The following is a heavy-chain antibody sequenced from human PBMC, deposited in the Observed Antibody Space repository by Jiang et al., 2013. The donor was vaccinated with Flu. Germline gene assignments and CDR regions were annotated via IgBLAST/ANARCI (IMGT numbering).Heavy chain of an antibody. CDR2: INPGGNT. CDR3: ARESRFAAVGADY. D-gene: IGHD6-13*01. CDR1: GDSLSSNHW. V-gene: IGHV4-4*02. J-gene: IGHJ4*02. Sequence: GSGLVKPSETLSLTCTVSGDSLSSNHWWSWVRQPPGEGLEWIGEINPGGNTNYNPSFKSRLSMSVDKSRNQFFLKLTSVTASDTAVYFCARESRFAAVGADYWGRGTLVIVSS.